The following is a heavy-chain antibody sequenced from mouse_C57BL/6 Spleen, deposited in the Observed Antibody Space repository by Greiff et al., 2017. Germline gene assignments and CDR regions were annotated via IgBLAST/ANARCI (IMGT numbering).Heavy chain of an antibody. CDR1: GYTFTSYW. Sequence: QVQLQQPGAELVKPGASVKLSCKASGYTFTSYWMHWVKQRPGQGLEWIGMIHPNSGHTTYNEKFKSKATLTVDKSSSTAYMQLSSLTSEDSAVYYCARYYDWYFDGWGTGTTVTVAS. V-gene: IGHV1-64*01. J-gene: IGHJ1*03. D-gene: IGHD1-1*02. CDR3: ARYYDWYFDG. CDR2: IHPNSGHT.